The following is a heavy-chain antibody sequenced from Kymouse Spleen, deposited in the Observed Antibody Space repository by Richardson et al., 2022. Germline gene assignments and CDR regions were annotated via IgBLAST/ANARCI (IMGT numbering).Heavy chain of an antibody. D-gene: IGHD6-6*01. CDR1: GFTFSSYW. CDR2: INSDGSST. J-gene: IGHJ6*02. CDR3: ARAIYSSSSGRYYYYYGMDV. V-gene: IGHV3-74*01. Sequence: EVQLVESGGGLVQPGGSLRLSCAASGFTFSSYWMHWVRQAPGKGLVWVSRINSDGSSTSYADSVKGRFTISRDNAKNTLYLQMNSLRAEDTAVYYCARAIYSSSSGRYYYYYGMDVWGQGTTVTVSS.